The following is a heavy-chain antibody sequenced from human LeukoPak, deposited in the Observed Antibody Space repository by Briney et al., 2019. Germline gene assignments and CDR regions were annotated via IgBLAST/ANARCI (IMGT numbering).Heavy chain of an antibody. J-gene: IGHJ3*02. CDR1: GFTFSSYA. Sequence: GGSLRLSCAASGFTFSSYAMSWVRLAPGKGLEWVSSISAAGSNIKYADSVQGRFTISRDRSKNTLYLHMNSLRAEDTALYFCAKDRGNWGYAFDICGQGTMVTVSS. CDR2: ISAAGSNI. V-gene: IGHV3-23*01. D-gene: IGHD7-27*01. CDR3: AKDRGNWGYAFDI.